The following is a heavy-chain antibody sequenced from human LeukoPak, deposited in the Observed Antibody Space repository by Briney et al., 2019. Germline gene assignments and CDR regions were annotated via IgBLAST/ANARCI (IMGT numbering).Heavy chain of an antibody. Sequence: SETLSLTCTVSGGSISSGGYYWNWIRQHPQRGLEWIGYISHSGSTYYNPSLKSRVSISVATSKIQFSLRLSSVTAAGTAVYYCARSIYYYDSTGRYYFDYWGQGTLGTVSS. J-gene: IGHJ4*02. D-gene: IGHD3-22*01. V-gene: IGHV4-31*03. CDR2: ISHSGST. CDR3: ARSIYYYDSTGRYYFDY. CDR1: GGSISSGGYY.